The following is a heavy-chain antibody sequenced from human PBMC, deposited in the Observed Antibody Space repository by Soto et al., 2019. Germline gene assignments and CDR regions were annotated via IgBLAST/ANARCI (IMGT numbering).Heavy chain of an antibody. CDR3: ARESGGDWGYFDF. CDR1: GFNFSNYA. Sequence: LESGGALVQPGGSLRLSCAASGFNFSNYAMTWVRQTPGKGLERVATIMKSGDSAHYADSVGGRFTVSRDNSINVLYLQMNALRAGDTARYFCARESGGDWGYFDFWGQGSEVNVSS. D-gene: IGHD2-21*02. J-gene: IGHJ4*02. V-gene: IGHV3-23*01. CDR2: IMKSGDSA.